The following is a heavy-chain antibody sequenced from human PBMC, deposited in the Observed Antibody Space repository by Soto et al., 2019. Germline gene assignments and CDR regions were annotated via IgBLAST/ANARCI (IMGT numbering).Heavy chain of an antibody. D-gene: IGHD3-3*01. CDR1: GFTFSSYS. V-gene: IGHV3-21*01. Sequence: EVQLVESGGGLVKPGGSLRLSCAASGFTFSSYSMNWVRQAPGKGLEWVSSISSSSSYIYYADSVKGRFTISRDNAKNSLYLQMNSLRAEDTAVYYCARSVTLFLEWLFWGQGTLVTVSS. J-gene: IGHJ4*02. CDR2: ISSSSSYI. CDR3: ARSVTLFLEWLF.